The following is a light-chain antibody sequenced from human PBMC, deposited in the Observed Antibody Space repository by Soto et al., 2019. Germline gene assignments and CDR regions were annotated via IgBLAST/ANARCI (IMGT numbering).Light chain of an antibody. CDR2: DDN. CDR1: SSNIGNNY. V-gene: IGLV1-51*01. Sequence: QSVLTQPHSVSAAQGQRVTISCSGRSSNIGNNYVSWYQQFPGTAHKLLIYDDNKRPSGIPERFSGSKSGTSATLGIAGLQTGDEADYYCETWDSSLNAGVFGGGTKLTVL. CDR3: ETWDSSLNAGV. J-gene: IGLJ2*01.